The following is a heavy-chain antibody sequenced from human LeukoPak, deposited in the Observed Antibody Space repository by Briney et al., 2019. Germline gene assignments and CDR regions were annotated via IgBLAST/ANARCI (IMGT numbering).Heavy chain of an antibody. Sequence: PGGSLRLSCTASGSTFSTYPMTWVRQAPGQGLEWVSAISGNSVTIYYADSVKGRSTNSRDNSKNTLYLQMCSLRAGDTAVYYCAKILSGTRSFDLWGQGTLVTVSS. CDR2: ISGNSVTI. J-gene: IGHJ4*02. D-gene: IGHD1-26*01. CDR1: GSTFSTYP. V-gene: IGHV3-23*01. CDR3: AKILSGTRSFDL.